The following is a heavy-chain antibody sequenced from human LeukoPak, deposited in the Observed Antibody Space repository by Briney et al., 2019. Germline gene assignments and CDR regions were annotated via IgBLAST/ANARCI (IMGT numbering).Heavy chain of an antibody. D-gene: IGHD3-9*01. CDR1: GGSISITSNY. J-gene: IGHJ6*02. Sequence: SETLSLTCTVSGGSISITSNYWGWIRQPPGKGLEWIGSIYYSGSSYYNPSLKSRVTISVDTSKNQFSLKLSSVTAADTAVYYCAMVSSYDILTGRREDVWGQGTTVTVSS. CDR2: IYYSGSS. V-gene: IGHV4-39*07. CDR3: AMVSSYDILTGRREDV.